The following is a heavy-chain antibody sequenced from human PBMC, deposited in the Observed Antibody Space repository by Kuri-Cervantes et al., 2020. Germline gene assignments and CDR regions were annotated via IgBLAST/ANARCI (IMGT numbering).Heavy chain of an antibody. J-gene: IGHJ6*02. V-gene: IGHV4-34*01. CDR2: INHSGST. Sequence: GSLRLSCAVYGESFSDYYWSWIRQPPGKGLEWIGEINHSGSTNYNPSLKSRVTISVDTSKNQFSLKLSSVTAADAAVYYCAWGDGMDVWGQGTTVTVSS. CDR1: GESFSDYY. CDR3: AWGDGMDV.